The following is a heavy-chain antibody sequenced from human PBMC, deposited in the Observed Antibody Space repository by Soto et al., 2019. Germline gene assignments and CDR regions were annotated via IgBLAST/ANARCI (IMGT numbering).Heavy chain of an antibody. CDR1: GGSFSGYY. CDR2: INHSGST. CDR3: ARNSGEDACDI. D-gene: IGHD3-10*01. Sequence: PSKPLYLTCSFYGGSFSGYYWSWIRQPPGQGLEWIGEINHSGSTNYNPSLKSRVTISVDTSKNQFSLKLSSVTAADTAVYYCARNSGEDACDIWGKGTMV. J-gene: IGHJ3*02. V-gene: IGHV4-34*01.